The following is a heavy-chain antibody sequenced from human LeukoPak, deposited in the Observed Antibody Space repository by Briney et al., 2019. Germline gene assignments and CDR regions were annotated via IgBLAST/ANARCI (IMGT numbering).Heavy chain of an antibody. CDR2: IYSGGST. Sequence: GGSLRLSCAASGFTVSSNYMSWVRQAPGKGLEWVSVIYSGGSTYYADSVKGRFTTSRDNSKNTLYLQMNSLRAEDTAVCYCARDIVAPGLFLDYWGQGTPVTVSS. CDR1: GFTVSSNY. V-gene: IGHV3-53*01. D-gene: IGHD5-12*01. CDR3: ARDIVAPGLFLDY. J-gene: IGHJ4*02.